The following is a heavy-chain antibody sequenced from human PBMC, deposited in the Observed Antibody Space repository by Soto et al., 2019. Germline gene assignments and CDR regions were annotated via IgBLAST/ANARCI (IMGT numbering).Heavy chain of an antibody. V-gene: IGHV3-23*01. Sequence: GGSLRLSCAVSGFTFSSYVMSWVRQAPGKGLEWVSTTSASGGSTYYADSVKGRFTISRDNSKNTLYLQMNSLRAEDTAVYYCAKWNSGFDYWGQGTLVTVSS. J-gene: IGHJ4*02. CDR3: AKWNSGFDY. CDR2: TSASGGST. CDR1: GFTFSSYV. D-gene: IGHD1-7*01.